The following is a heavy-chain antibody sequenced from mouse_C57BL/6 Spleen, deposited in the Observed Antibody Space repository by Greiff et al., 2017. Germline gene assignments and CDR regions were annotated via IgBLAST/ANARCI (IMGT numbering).Heavy chain of an antibody. V-gene: IGHV5-9*01. CDR2: ISGGGGYT. J-gene: IGHJ4*01. CDR1: GFTFSSYT. Sequence: EVNVVESGGGLVKPGGSLKLSCAASGFTFSSYTMSWVRQTPEKRLEWVATISGGGGYTYYPDSVKGRFTISRDNAKNTLYLQMSSLRSEDTALYCCTSCPFNCAVDYWGQRTSVTVSS. CDR3: TSCPFNCAVDY.